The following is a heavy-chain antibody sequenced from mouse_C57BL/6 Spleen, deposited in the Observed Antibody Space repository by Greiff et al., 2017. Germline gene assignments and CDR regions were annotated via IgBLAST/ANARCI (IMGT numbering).Heavy chain of an antibody. D-gene: IGHD1-1*01. V-gene: IGHV1-53*01. CDR1: GYTFTSYW. J-gene: IGHJ1*03. CDR3: AREIITTVAYFDV. Sequence: QVQLQQPGTELVKPGASVKLSCKASGYTFTSYWMHWVKQRPGQGLEWIGNINPSNGGTNYNEKFKSKATLTVDKSSSTAYMHLSSLTSEDSAVYFCAREIITTVAYFDVWGTGTTVTVSS. CDR2: INPSNGGT.